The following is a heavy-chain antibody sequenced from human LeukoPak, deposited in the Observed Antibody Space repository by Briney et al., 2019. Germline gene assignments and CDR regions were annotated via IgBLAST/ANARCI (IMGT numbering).Heavy chain of an antibody. D-gene: IGHD6-6*01. J-gene: IGHJ4*02. V-gene: IGHV4-59*01. CDR2: IYYSGST. Sequence: SETLSLTCTVSGGSISSYYWSWIRQPPGKGPEWIGYIYYSGSTNYNPSLKSRVTISVDTSKNQFSLKLSSVTAADTAVYYCARDPAPYDSSSHFDYWGQGTLVTVSS. CDR1: GGSISSYY. CDR3: ARDPAPYDSSSHFDY.